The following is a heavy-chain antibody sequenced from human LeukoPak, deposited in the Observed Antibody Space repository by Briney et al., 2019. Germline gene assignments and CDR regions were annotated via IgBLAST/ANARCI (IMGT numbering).Heavy chain of an antibody. CDR3: ARARYDFWSGYYSYDAFDI. CDR1: GYTFTSYD. D-gene: IGHD3-3*01. V-gene: IGHV1-8*03. CDR2: MNPNSGNT. Sequence: ASVKVSCKASGYTFTSYDINWVRQATGQGLEWMGWMNPNSGNTGYAQKFQGRVTITRNTSISTAYMELSSLRSEDTAVYYCARARYDFWSGYYSYDAFDIWGQGTMVTVSS. J-gene: IGHJ3*02.